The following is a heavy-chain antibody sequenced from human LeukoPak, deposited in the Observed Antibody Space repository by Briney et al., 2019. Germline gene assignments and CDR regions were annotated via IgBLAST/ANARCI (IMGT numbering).Heavy chain of an antibody. Sequence: ASVKVSCKASGYTFTGYYMHWVRQAPGQGLEWMGIINPSGGSTSYAQKFQGRVTMTRDTSTSTVYMELSSLRSEDTAVYYCARVDKAWFGELFFDYWGQGTLVTVSS. CDR1: GYTFTGYY. V-gene: IGHV1-46*01. CDR3: ARVDKAWFGELFFDY. CDR2: INPSGGST. J-gene: IGHJ4*02. D-gene: IGHD3-10*01.